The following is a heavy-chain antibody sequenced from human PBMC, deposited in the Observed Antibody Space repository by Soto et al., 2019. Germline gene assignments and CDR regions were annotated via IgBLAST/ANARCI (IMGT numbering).Heavy chain of an antibody. J-gene: IGHJ6*02. V-gene: IGHV3-23*01. Sequence: PGGSLRLSCAASGFTFSSYAMSWVRQAPGKGLEWVSAISGSGGSTYYADSVKGRFTISRDNSKNTLYLQMNSLRAEDTAVYYCAKSHWSGYPPYYYYYGMDVWGQGTTVTVSS. CDR3: AKSHWSGYPPYYYYYGMDV. CDR2: ISGSGGST. CDR1: GFTFSSYA. D-gene: IGHD3-3*01.